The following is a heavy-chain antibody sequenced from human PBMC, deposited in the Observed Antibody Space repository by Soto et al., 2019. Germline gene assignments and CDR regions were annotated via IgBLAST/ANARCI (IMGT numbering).Heavy chain of an antibody. D-gene: IGHD5-18*01. Sequence: EGQLVESGGGLVQPGGSLKLSCAASGFTFTDSAIHWVRQTSEKGLEWVGRIRNKVNTYATAYAESVKGRFTISRVDSINTVYLQMNSLKTEDTAVYYCTRRRDWTAMDPLDYWGQGTLVTVSS. CDR1: GFTFTDSA. CDR2: IRNKVNTYAT. CDR3: TRRRDWTAMDPLDY. V-gene: IGHV3-73*02. J-gene: IGHJ4*02.